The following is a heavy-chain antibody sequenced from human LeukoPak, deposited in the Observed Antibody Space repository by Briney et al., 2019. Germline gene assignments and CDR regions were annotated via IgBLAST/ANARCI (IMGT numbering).Heavy chain of an antibody. CDR1: GFTFSSYA. J-gene: IGHJ4*02. CDR2: ISGSGGST. CDR3: AKGSARVLEMATPHLDF. D-gene: IGHD5-24*01. Sequence: PGGSLRLSCAASGFTFSSYAMSWVRQAPGKGLEWVSAISGSGGSTYYASSVKGRVTLSRDNSKNTLDLQMNSLRAEDTAVYYCAKGSARVLEMATPHLDFWGQGTLVTVSS. V-gene: IGHV3-23*01.